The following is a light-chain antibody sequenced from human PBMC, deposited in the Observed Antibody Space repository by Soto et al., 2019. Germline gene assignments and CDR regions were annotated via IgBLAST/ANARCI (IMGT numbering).Light chain of an antibody. Sequence: EIVMTQSPATLSVSPGERATLSCRASQSVSSNLAWYQQKPDQAPRLLIYGASTSATGIPARFSGSGSGTEFTLTISSLQSEDFAVYYCQQYNNWPSITFGQGTRLEIK. CDR1: QSVSSN. CDR3: QQYNNWPSIT. V-gene: IGKV3-15*01. J-gene: IGKJ5*01. CDR2: GAS.